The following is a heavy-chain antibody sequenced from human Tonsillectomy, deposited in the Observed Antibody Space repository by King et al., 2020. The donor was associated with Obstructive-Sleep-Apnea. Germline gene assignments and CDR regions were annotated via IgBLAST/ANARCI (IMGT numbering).Heavy chain of an antibody. V-gene: IGHV3-23*04. CDR2: ISGSGGST. D-gene: IGHD1-26*01. J-gene: IGHJ6*02. CDR1: GFTFSSYA. Sequence: VQLVESGGGLVQPGGSLRLSCAASGFTFSSYAMSWVRQAPGKGLEWVSAISGSGGSTYYADSVKGRFTISRDNSKNTLYLQMNSLRAEDTAVYYCANLCTGATPYYYYGMDVWGQGTTVTVSS. CDR3: ANLCTGATPYYYYGMDV.